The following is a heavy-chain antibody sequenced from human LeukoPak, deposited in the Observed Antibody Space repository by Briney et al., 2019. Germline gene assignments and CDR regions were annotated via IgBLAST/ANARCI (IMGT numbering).Heavy chain of an antibody. Sequence: SETLSLTCTVSGASVSSASYWSWIRQPPGKGVEWIAHIYNGVNTNYNPFLKSRVTISVDTSKNQFSLRLNSVTAADTAVYYCARSRAFNSGAFDPWGQGSLVTVSS. CDR3: ARSRAFNSGAFDP. J-gene: IGHJ5*02. CDR2: IYNGVNT. D-gene: IGHD1-26*01. CDR1: GASVSSASY. V-gene: IGHV4-61*01.